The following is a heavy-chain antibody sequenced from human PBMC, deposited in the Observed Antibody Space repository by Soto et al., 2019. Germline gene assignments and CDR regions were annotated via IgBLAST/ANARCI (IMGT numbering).Heavy chain of an antibody. J-gene: IGHJ3*01. CDR2: ISAYNGNT. Sequence: DSVKVSCKASGYTFSSYGITWARQAPGPGLEWMGWISAYNGNTNYAQNFQGRVTMTTDTSTSTAYMELRSLRSDDTAVYYCSVLLRLTFSTRGQRSMVTVSS. V-gene: IGHV1-18*04. CDR3: SVLLRLTFST. CDR1: GYTFSSYG. D-gene: IGHD2-15*01.